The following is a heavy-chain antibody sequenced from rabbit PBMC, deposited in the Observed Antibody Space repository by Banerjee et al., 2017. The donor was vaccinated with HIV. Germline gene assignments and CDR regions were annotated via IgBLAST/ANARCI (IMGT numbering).Heavy chain of an antibody. V-gene: IGHV1S40*01. J-gene: IGHJ4*01. Sequence: LEWIGCINSSSGSTVYATWAKGRFTISRTSSTTVALQMTSLTAADTATYLCARAGYGGYGYYLWGPGTLVTVS. D-gene: IGHD6-1*01. CDR2: INSSSGST. CDR3: ARAGYGGYGYYL.